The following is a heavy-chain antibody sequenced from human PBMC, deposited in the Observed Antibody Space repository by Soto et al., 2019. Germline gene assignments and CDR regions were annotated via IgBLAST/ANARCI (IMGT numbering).Heavy chain of an antibody. CDR2: TYYRSRWYN. J-gene: IGHJ6*03. CDR1: GDSVSSNSAA. D-gene: IGHD1-7*01. CDR3: AGTTSLQRYYMDV. Sequence: SQTLSLTCAISGDSVSSNSAAWNWIRQSPSRGLEWLGRTYYRSRWYNDYAVSVKGRITVNPDTSKNQFSLHLNSVTPDDTALYYCAGTTSLQRYYMDVWDKGTTVTVSS. V-gene: IGHV6-1*01.